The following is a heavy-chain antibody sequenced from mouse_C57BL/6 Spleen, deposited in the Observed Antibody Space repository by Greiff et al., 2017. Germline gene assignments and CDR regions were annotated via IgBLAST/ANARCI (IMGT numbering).Heavy chain of an antibody. CDR3: ARWGGNSRAMDY. CDR2: IDPSDSYT. J-gene: IGHJ4*01. D-gene: IGHD2-1*01. Sequence: VQLQQPGAELVMPGASVKLSCKASGYTFTSYWMHWVKQRPGQGLEWIGEIDPSDSYTNYNQKFKGKSTLTVDKSSSPAYMQLSSLTSEDSAVYYCARWGGNSRAMDYWGQGTSVTVSS. V-gene: IGHV1-69*01. CDR1: GYTFTSYW.